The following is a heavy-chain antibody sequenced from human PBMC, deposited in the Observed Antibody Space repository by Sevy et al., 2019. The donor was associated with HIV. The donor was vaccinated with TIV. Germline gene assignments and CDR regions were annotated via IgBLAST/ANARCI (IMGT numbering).Heavy chain of an antibody. Sequence: ASVKVSCKASGYAFTGYYIHWVRQAPGQGLEWMGRINPISGGTDDSQKFPGRVTMTRNTSISTAYMDVSRLTSDDTAVYYCGGGPADFWTGGMAVWGQGTVVTVSS. CDR3: GGGPADFWTGGMAV. CDR1: GYAFTGYY. D-gene: IGHD3-3*01. CDR2: INPISGGT. J-gene: IGHJ6*02. V-gene: IGHV1-2*06.